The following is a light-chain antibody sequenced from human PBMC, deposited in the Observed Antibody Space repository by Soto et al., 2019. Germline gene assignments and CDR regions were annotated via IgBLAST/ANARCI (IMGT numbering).Light chain of an antibody. CDR1: QIVSSY. Sequence: EIVLTQSPATLALSPGERATLSCRASQIVSSYLAWFQQKLGQAPRLLIYGASNRATGIPARFSGSGSGTDFTLTISSLEPEDFALYYCQQRSNWPLTFGGGTKVDIK. V-gene: IGKV3-11*01. J-gene: IGKJ4*01. CDR2: GAS. CDR3: QQRSNWPLT.